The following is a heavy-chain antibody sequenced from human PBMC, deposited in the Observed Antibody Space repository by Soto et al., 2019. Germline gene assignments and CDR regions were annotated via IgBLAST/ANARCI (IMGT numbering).Heavy chain of an antibody. CDR1: GHIFSNYW. CDR3: ARQRLWGTSGYYYFEN. J-gene: IGHJ4*02. D-gene: IGHD3-22*01. V-gene: IGHV5-51*01. Sequence: GESLKISCKGSGHIFSNYWIGWVRQMPGKGLEWMGIIYPGESDTRYSPSFQGQVTITVDKSINTAYLQWSRLKASDTAIYYCARQRLWGTSGYYYFENWGQGTLVTVSS. CDR2: IYPGESDT.